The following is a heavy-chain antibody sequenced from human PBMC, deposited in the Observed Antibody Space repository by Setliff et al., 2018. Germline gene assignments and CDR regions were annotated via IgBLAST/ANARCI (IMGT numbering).Heavy chain of an antibody. Sequence: PGESLKISCAASGFTFSTFWMSWVRQAPGKGLEWVANIKQDGSETYYVDSVKGRFTISRDNPNNSLYLQMNNLRAEDTAVYYCARGGYSYGYWGHGTLVTVSS. V-gene: IGHV3-7*04. CDR1: GFTFSTFW. D-gene: IGHD5-18*01. J-gene: IGHJ4*01. CDR3: ARGGYSYGY. CDR2: IKQDGSET.